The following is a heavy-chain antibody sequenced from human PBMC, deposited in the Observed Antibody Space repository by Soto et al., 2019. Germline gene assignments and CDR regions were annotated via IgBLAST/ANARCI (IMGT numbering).Heavy chain of an antibody. J-gene: IGHJ4*02. Sequence: SXKVSCKASGGTFSSYAISWVRQAPGQGLEWMGGIIPIFGTANYAQKFQGRVTITADESTSTAYMELSSLRSEDTAVYYCARDYRYCSSTSCYDGFDYWGQGTLVTVSS. D-gene: IGHD2-2*01. CDR2: IIPIFGTA. V-gene: IGHV1-69*13. CDR1: GGTFSSYA. CDR3: ARDYRYCSSTSCYDGFDY.